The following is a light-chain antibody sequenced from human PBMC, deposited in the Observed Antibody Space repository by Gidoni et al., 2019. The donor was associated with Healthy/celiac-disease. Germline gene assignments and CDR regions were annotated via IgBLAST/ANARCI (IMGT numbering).Light chain of an antibody. CDR1: QSVSSH. Sequence: ESVLTQCPATLSLSPGGRDTLSCRASQSVSSHLAWYQQKPGQAPRLLIYDASNRATGIPARFSGSGSGPDFTPTISSLAPEDFAFYYCQQRSNWPLTFGGGTKVEIK. CDR3: QQRSNWPLT. CDR2: DAS. V-gene: IGKV3-11*01. J-gene: IGKJ4*01.